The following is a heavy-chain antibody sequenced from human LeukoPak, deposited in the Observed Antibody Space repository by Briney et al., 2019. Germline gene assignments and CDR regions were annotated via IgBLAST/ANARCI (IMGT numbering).Heavy chain of an antibody. CDR2: IYYSGST. Sequence: SETLSLTCTVSGGSISSYYWSWIRQPPGKGLEWIGYIYYSGSTNYNPSLKSRVTISVDTSKNQFSLKLSSVTAADTAVYYCARRKGFSGSYAFDYWGQGTPVTVSS. CDR1: GGSISSYY. CDR3: ARRKGFSGSYAFDY. V-gene: IGHV4-59*08. D-gene: IGHD1-26*01. J-gene: IGHJ4*02.